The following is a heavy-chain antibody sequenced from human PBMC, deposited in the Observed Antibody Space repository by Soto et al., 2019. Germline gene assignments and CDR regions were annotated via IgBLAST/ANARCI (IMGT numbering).Heavy chain of an antibody. D-gene: IGHD1-26*01. J-gene: IGHJ5*02. CDR1: GYSFSSYG. V-gene: IGHV1-18*01. Sequence: QVQLVQSGAEVKKPGASVKVSCKASGYSFSSYGISWVRQAPGQGLEWMGWISPYNGNTEYAQKFQGRVTMTTDTSTSTAYMELRSLRSDDPAVYYCPSDNHDPTRYSGTYYVWFDPWGQGTLVTVSS. CDR3: PSDNHDPTRYSGTYYVWFDP. CDR2: ISPYNGNT.